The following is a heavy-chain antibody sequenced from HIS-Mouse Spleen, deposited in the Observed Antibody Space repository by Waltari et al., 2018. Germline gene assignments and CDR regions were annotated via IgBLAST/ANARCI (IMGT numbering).Heavy chain of an antibody. CDR1: GGSISSSSYH. D-gene: IGHD6-13*01. J-gene: IGHJ2*01. Sequence: QLQLQESAPGLVKPSETLSLTCTVSGGSISSSSYHWGWIGPPPGTGLEWIGSIYYSGSTYYNPSLKSRVTISVDTSKNQFSLKLSSVTAADTAVYYCAREIPYSSSWYDWYFDLWGRGTLVTVSS. CDR2: IYYSGST. CDR3: AREIPYSSSWYDWYFDL. V-gene: IGHV4-39*07.